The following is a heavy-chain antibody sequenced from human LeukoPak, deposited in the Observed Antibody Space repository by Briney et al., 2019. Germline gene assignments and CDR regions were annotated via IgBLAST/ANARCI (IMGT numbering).Heavy chain of an antibody. D-gene: IGHD3-3*01. CDR3: ARGFLEWLLFGSGSYSLDY. J-gene: IGHJ4*02. Sequence: GGSLRLSCAASGFAVSSNYMSWVRQAPGKGLEWVSVIYSGGNTYYADSVKGRFTISRDNFKNTLYLQMNSLSPEDTAVYYWARGFLEWLLFGSGSYSLDYWGQGTLVTVSS. V-gene: IGHV3-66*02. CDR1: GFAVSSNY. CDR2: IYSGGNT.